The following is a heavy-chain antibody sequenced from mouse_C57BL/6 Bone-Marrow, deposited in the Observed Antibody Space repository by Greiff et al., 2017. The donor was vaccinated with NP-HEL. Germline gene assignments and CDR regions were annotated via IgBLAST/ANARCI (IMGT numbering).Heavy chain of an antibody. CDR3: AREGVGGF. J-gene: IGHJ3*01. Sequence: VQLQQPGAELVRPGSSVKLSCKASGYTFTSYWMHWVKQRPIQGLEWIGNIDPSDSDTHYNQKFKDKATLTGDKSSSTAYMQISSLTYGASEVYYCAREGVGGFWGQGTLVTVSA. D-gene: IGHD3-3*01. CDR1: GYTFTSYW. V-gene: IGHV1-52*01. CDR2: IDPSDSDT.